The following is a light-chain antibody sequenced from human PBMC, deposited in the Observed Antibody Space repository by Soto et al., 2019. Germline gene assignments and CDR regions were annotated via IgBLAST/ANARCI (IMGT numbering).Light chain of an antibody. CDR3: QQYGSSGRT. V-gene: IGKV3-11*01. Sequence: EIVLTQSPATLSLSPGERATLSCRASQSVSSYLAWYQQKPGQAPRLLIYDASTRATGIPARFSGSGSGTDFTLTITSLEPEDFEVYYCQQYGSSGRTFGQGTKVDIK. J-gene: IGKJ1*01. CDR2: DAS. CDR1: QSVSSY.